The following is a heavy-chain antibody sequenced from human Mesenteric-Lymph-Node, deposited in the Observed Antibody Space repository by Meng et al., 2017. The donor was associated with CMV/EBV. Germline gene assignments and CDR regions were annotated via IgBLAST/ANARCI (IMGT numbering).Heavy chain of an antibody. D-gene: IGHD1-26*01. CDR1: GYTFSVYY. CDR3: SRGNSGNFDY. V-gene: IGHV1-2*02. J-gene: IGHJ4*02. Sequence: ASVKVSCKASGYTFSVYYMHWLRQAPGQGLECMGWISPNNGDTNYAQKFQGRVTMTRDTSINAVYMELSRLTLDDTAVYYCSRGNSGNFDYWGQGTLVTVSS. CDR2: ISPNNGDT.